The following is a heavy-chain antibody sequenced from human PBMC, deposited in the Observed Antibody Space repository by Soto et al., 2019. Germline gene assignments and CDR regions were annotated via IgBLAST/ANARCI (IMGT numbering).Heavy chain of an antibody. CDR2: IIPIFGTA. Sequence: SVKVSCKASGGTFSSYAISWVRQAPGQGLEWMGGIIPIFGTANYAQKFQGRVTITADKSTSTAYMELSSLRSEDTAVYYCARVVVDYDFWSGYYVYYYYGMDVWGQGSTVTVSS. CDR3: ARVVVDYDFWSGYYVYYYYGMDV. D-gene: IGHD3-3*01. V-gene: IGHV1-69*06. CDR1: GGTFSSYA. J-gene: IGHJ6*02.